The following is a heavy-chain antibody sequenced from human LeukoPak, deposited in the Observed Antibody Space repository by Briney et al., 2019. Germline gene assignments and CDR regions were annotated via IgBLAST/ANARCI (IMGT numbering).Heavy chain of an antibody. CDR1: GYSISSGYY. CDR2: IYHSRST. J-gene: IGHJ4*02. CDR3: ARVGPRGSYGFDY. D-gene: IGHD5-18*01. V-gene: IGHV4-38-2*01. Sequence: SETLSLTCAVSGYSISSGYYWGWIRQPPGKGLEWIGSIYHSRSTYYNPSLKSRVTISVDTSKNQFSLKLSSVTAADTAVYYCARVGPRGSYGFDYWGQGTLVTVSS.